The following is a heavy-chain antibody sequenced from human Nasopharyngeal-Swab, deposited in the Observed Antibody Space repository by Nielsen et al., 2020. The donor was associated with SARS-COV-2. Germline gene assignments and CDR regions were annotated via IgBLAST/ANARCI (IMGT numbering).Heavy chain of an antibody. Sequence: ASVKVSCQASGYTFTRYYIHWVRQAPAQGLDWMGIINPGGGSARYSQNFQGRVTMTRDTSTSTVYMELSSLRSEDTAVYYCARGGDPREVVAATDCFDPWGQGTLVTVSS. V-gene: IGHV1-46*01. CDR3: ARGGDPREVVAATDCFDP. CDR1: GYTFTRYY. J-gene: IGHJ5*02. CDR2: INPGGGSA. D-gene: IGHD2-15*01.